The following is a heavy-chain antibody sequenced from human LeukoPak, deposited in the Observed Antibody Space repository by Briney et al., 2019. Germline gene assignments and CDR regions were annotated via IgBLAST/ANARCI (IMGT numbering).Heavy chain of an antibody. CDR1: GDSISGFY. CDR2: ITTSGST. Sequence: PSETLSLTCTVSGDSISGFYWSWIRQPAGKGLQWIGRITTSGSTNYNPSLKSRVTMSVDRSTNEFSLTVRSVTAADTALYYCATGLPPYGDYVDCYFYMDVWGKGTTVTVSS. V-gene: IGHV4-4*07. J-gene: IGHJ6*03. D-gene: IGHD4-17*01. CDR3: ATGLPPYGDYVDCYFYMDV.